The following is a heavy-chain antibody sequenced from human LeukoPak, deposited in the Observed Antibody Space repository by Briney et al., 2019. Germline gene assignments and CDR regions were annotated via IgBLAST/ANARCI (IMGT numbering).Heavy chain of an antibody. CDR2: INHSGST. V-gene: IGHV4-34*01. CDR3: AREVAGRYFDL. CDR1: GGSFSGYY. D-gene: IGHD2-15*01. Sequence: PSETLSLTCAVYGGSFSGYYWCSIRQPPGKGLEWIGEINHSGSTNYNPSLKSRVTISVDTSKKQFSLKLSSVTAADTAVYYCAREVAGRYFDLWGRGTLVTVSS. J-gene: IGHJ2*01.